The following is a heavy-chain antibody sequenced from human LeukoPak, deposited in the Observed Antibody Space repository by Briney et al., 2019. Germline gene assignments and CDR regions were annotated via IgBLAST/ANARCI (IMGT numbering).Heavy chain of an antibody. V-gene: IGHV4-39*01. CDR1: GGSISSSPYY. D-gene: IGHD2-15*01. CDR2: IHYSGST. Sequence: SETLSLTCTVSGGSISSSPYYWGWIRQPPGKGLEWVGTIHYSGSTHYNASLKSRVTISVDTSKNQFSLKLSSMTAADTAVYYCARRVAGGTLYFDYWGQGTLVTVSS. J-gene: IGHJ4*02. CDR3: ARRVAGGTLYFDY.